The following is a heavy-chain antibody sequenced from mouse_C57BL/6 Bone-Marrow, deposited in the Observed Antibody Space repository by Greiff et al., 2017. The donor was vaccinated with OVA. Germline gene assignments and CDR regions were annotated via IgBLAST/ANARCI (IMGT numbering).Heavy chain of an antibody. CDR3: ARDYVFAY. CDR2: SRTKADGYTT. J-gene: IGHJ3*01. Sequence: EVQLVESGAGLVQSGRSLRLSCKTSGFTFTDFYMEWVRQAPGKGLEWIAASRTKADGYTTEYSASVKGRFIVSRDTSQSILYLQMNALRAEDTAIYYCARDYVFAYWGQGTLVTVSA. CDR1: GFTFTDFY. V-gene: IGHV7-1*01.